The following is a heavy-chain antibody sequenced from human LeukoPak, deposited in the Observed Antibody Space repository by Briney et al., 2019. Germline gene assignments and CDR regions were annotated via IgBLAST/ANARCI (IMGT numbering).Heavy chain of an antibody. CDR3: ARARLYCSSTSCYACWFDP. CDR2: INHSGST. CDR1: GGSFSGYY. D-gene: IGHD2-2*01. J-gene: IGHJ5*02. Sequence: PSETLSLTCAVYGGSFSGYYWSWIRQPPGKGLEWIGEINHSGSTNYNPSLKSRVTISVDTSKNQFSLRLSSVTAADTAVYYCARARLYCSSTSCYACWFDPWGQGTLVTVSS. V-gene: IGHV4-34*01.